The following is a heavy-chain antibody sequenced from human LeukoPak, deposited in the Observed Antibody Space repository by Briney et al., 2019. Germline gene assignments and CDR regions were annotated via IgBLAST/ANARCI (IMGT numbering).Heavy chain of an antibody. J-gene: IGHJ4*02. V-gene: IGHV4-30-4*08. CDR1: GGSISSGDYY. Sequence: PSQTLSLTCTVSGGSISSGDYYWSWIRQPPGKGLEWIGSIYYSRSTYYNPSLKSRLTISVDTSKNQFSLKLSSVTAADTAVYYCARAPNCGGDCYLDYWGQGTLVTVSS. D-gene: IGHD2-21*01. CDR3: ARAPNCGGDCYLDY. CDR2: IYYSRST.